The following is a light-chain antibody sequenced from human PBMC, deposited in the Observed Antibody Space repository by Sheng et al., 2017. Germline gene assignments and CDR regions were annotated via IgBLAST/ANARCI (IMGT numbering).Light chain of an antibody. J-gene: IGKJ1*01. CDR2: AAS. CDR1: QGIGND. V-gene: IGKV1-17*01. Sequence: DIQMTQSPSSLSASVGDRVTITCRASQGIGNDLGWYQQRPGKAPKLLIYAASSLQSGVPSRFSGSGSGTEFTLTISSLQPDDFATYYCQQYDRFSWTFGQGTKVEIK. CDR3: QQYDRFSWT.